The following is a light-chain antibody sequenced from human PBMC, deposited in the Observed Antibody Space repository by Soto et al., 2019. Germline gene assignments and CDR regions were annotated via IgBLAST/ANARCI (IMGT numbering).Light chain of an antibody. Sequence: DIQMTQSPSSVSASVGDRVTITCRASQGISSWLDWYQQKTGKAPKLLIYAASSLQSGVPSRFSGSGSGTDFTLTISSLQPEDFATYYCQQANSFPWTFDQGTKVEIK. V-gene: IGKV1-12*02. CDR3: QQANSFPWT. J-gene: IGKJ1*01. CDR2: AAS. CDR1: QGISSW.